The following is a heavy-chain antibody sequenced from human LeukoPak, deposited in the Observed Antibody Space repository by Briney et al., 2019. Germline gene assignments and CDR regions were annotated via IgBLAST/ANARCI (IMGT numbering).Heavy chain of an antibody. Sequence: SETLSLTCTVSGGSISSSSYYWGWIRQPPGKGLEWIGSIYYSGSTYYNPSLKSRVTISVDTSKSQFSLKLSSVTAADTAVYYCARHKEVLLWFGELSGTWFDPWGQGTLVTVSS. CDR2: IYYSGST. CDR1: GGSISSSSYY. V-gene: IGHV4-39*01. CDR3: ARHKEVLLWFGELSGTWFDP. D-gene: IGHD3-10*01. J-gene: IGHJ5*02.